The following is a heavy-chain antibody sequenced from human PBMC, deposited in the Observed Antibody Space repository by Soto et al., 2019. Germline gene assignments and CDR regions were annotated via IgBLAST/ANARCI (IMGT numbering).Heavy chain of an antibody. D-gene: IGHD1-20*01. CDR3: AKDRAYRITRGLDI. CDR1: GFTFSSYW. J-gene: IGHJ3*02. CDR2: ISYDGSNK. Sequence: GGSLRLSCAASGFTFSSYWMSWVRQAPGKGLEWVAVISYDGSNKYYADSVEGRFTISRDNSKNTLYLQMNSLRAEDTAVYYCAKDRAYRITRGLDIWGQGTMVTVSS. V-gene: IGHV3-30*18.